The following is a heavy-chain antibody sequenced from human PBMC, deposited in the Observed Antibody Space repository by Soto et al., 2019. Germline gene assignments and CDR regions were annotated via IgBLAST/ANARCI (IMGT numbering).Heavy chain of an antibody. D-gene: IGHD6-19*01. V-gene: IGHV3-30-3*01. CDR2: ISYDGSNK. J-gene: IGHJ4*02. CDR3: ARGAGIAVAGTSFDY. CDR1: GFTFSSYT. Sequence: QVQLVESGGGVVQPGRSLRLSCAASGFTFSSYTMHWVRQAPGKGLEWVALISYDGSNKYYADSVKGRFTISRDNSTNTLFLQMYSLRAEDTAVYYCARGAGIAVAGTSFDYWGQGTLVTVSS.